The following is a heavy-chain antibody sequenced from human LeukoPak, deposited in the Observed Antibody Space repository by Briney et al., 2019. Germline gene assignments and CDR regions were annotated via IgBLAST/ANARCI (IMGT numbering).Heavy chain of an antibody. CDR2: MHHSGST. CDR3: ARTYYDFWSGYIWFDP. CDR1: SSSISNGYY. D-gene: IGHD3-3*01. V-gene: IGHV4-38-2*02. Sequence: SETLSLTCTVSSSSISNGYYWGWIRQPPGKAMEWLGSMHHSGSTYLNPSFKSRVTISVDTSMKQFSLKLSSVTAADTAVYYCARTYYDFWSGYIWFDPWGQGTLVTVSS. J-gene: IGHJ5*02.